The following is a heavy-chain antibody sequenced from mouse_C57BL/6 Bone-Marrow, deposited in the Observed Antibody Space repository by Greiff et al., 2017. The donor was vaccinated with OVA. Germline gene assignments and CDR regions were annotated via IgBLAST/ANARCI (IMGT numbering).Heavy chain of an antibody. Sequence: VQLQQSGAELVRPGASVKLSCTASGFNIKDDYMHWVKQRPEQGLEWIGWIDPENGDTEYASKFQGKATITADTSSNTAYLQLSSLTSEDTAVYYCTFLYYGSSPWYFDVWGTGTTVTVSS. V-gene: IGHV14-4*01. CDR2: IDPENGDT. D-gene: IGHD1-1*01. J-gene: IGHJ1*03. CDR1: GFNIKDDY. CDR3: TFLYYGSSPWYFDV.